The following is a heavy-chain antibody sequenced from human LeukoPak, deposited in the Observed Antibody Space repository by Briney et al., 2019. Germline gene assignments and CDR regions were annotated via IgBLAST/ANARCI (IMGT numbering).Heavy chain of an antibody. CDR3: AYSSSRSYYFDY. CDR1: GFTFSSYG. Sequence: PGGSLRLSCAASGFTFSSYGMHWVRQAPGKGREWVAVIWYDGSNKYYADSVTGRFTISRDNSKNTLYLQMNSLRAEDTAVYYCAYSSSRSYYFDYWGQGTLVTVSS. J-gene: IGHJ4*02. V-gene: IGHV3-30*02. CDR2: IWYDGSNK. D-gene: IGHD6-13*01.